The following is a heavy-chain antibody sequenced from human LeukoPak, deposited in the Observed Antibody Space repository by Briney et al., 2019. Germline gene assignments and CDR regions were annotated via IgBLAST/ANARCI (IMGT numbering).Heavy chain of an antibody. CDR1: GFSFSSYA. CDR3: ARDREYSSSAPDY. J-gene: IGHJ4*02. V-gene: IGHV3-30-3*01. D-gene: IGHD6-6*01. Sequence: GGSLRLSCAASGFSFSSYAMSWVRQAPGKGLEWVAVISYDGSNKYYADSVKGRFTISRGNSKNTLYLQMNSLRAEDTAVYYCARDREYSSSAPDYWGQGTLVTVSS. CDR2: ISYDGSNK.